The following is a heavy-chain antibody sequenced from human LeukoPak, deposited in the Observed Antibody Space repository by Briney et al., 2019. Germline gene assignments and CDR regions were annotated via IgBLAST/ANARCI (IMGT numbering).Heavy chain of an antibody. Sequence: SETLSLTCTVSGGSISSYYWSWIRQPPGKGLEWIGYIYTRGSTNYNPSLKSRVTISVDTSKNQFSLKLSSVTAADTAVYYCARHRGEDAFDIWGQGTMVTVSS. CDR1: GGSISSYY. V-gene: IGHV4-4*09. CDR2: IYTRGST. CDR3: ARHRGEDAFDI. D-gene: IGHD3-16*01. J-gene: IGHJ3*02.